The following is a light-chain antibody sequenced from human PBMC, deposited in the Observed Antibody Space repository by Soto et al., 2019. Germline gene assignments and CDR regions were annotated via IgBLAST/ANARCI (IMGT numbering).Light chain of an antibody. CDR2: GAS. Sequence: EIVMTQSPATRSVYPGDRATLSCRASQSGYRKLAWYHQTPGQAPSLLIYGASTRATGVPARFSGSGCGTDFTLTISSLQSEDLAGYYCQHYNNWPPWTFGHGTKVEI. CDR3: QHYNNWPPWT. V-gene: IGKV3-15*01. J-gene: IGKJ1*01. CDR1: QSGYRK.